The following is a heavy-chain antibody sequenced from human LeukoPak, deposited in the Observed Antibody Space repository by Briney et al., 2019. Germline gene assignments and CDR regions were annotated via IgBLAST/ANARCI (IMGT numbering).Heavy chain of an antibody. CDR2: ISYDGTNK. D-gene: IGHD3-22*01. CDR3: ARAPMSYDSSGFGGAFDI. CDR1: GFTFSNYA. V-gene: IGHV3-30-3*01. Sequence: GRSLRLSCAASGFTFSNYAMHWVRQAPGKGLEWVAVISYDGTNKYYADSVKGRFTISRDNSKNKMYLQMNSLRAEDTAMYYCARAPMSYDSSGFGGAFDIWGQGTMVTVSS. J-gene: IGHJ3*02.